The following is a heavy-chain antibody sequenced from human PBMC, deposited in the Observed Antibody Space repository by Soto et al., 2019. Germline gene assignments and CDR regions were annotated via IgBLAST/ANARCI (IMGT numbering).Heavy chain of an antibody. CDR1: GGSIRDYF. CDR2: IYYSGRT. D-gene: IGHD4-17*01. Sequence: SETLSLTCSVSGGSIRDYFWTWIRQPPGKGLEWIGYIYYSGRTNYNPSLKSRVSISVDTSKNHFSLQLRSVTAADTAVYYCASVGGDDFGGSLGFDYCGHGTLVTVSP. V-gene: IGHV4-59*01. J-gene: IGHJ4*01. CDR3: ASVGGDDFGGSLGFDY.